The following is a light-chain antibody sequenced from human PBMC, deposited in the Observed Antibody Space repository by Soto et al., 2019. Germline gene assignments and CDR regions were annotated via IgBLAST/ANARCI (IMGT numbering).Light chain of an antibody. Sequence: DIQMTQSPSTLSASVGDRVTITSRASQSIDKWLAWYQQKPGKAPKLLIYKASILQSGVPSRFSGSGSGTEFTLTISSLQPDDVGSYFCQQYSRFSWTFGQGTKVEIK. CDR1: QSIDKW. V-gene: IGKV1-5*03. CDR3: QQYSRFSWT. CDR2: KAS. J-gene: IGKJ1*01.